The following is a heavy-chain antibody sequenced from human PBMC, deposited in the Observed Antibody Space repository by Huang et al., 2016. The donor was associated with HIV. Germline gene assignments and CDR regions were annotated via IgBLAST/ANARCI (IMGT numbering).Heavy chain of an antibody. CDR3: AKDSWGGIVDY. CDR2: VRYEDSNR. D-gene: IGHD3-16*01. J-gene: IGHJ4*02. Sequence: QVPLVESGGGVVQPGGSLRLSCAASGVTFSNYGMHWVLQTPGKGLEGVGFVRYEDSNRYYADSVKGRCTLSRDNSKNTLYLEMKSLRPEDTAIYYCAKDSWGGIVDYWGQGTLVTVSS. V-gene: IGHV3-30*02. CDR1: GVTFSNYG.